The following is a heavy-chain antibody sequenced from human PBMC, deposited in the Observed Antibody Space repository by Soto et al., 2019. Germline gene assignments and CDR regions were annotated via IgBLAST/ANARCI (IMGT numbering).Heavy chain of an antibody. J-gene: IGHJ6*02. Sequence: SETLSLTCTVSGGSISSSSYYWGWIRQPPGKGLEWIGSIFYSGSTYYNPSLKSRVTISVDTSKNQFSLKLSSVTAADTAVYYCACRFSGGYSYGLYYYGMAVWGQGPTVT. V-gene: IGHV4-39*01. CDR2: IFYSGST. D-gene: IGHD5-18*01. CDR3: ACRFSGGYSYGLYYYGMAV. CDR1: GGSISSSSYY.